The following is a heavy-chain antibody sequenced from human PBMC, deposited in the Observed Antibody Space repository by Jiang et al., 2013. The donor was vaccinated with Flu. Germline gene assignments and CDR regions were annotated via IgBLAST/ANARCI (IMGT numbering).Heavy chain of an antibody. Sequence: EWVSAISGSGGSTYYADSVKGLFTISRDNSKNTLYLQMNSLRAEDTAVYYCAKVAVAGMFSRRAVAFDIWGQGTMVTVSS. J-gene: IGHJ3*02. CDR3: AKVAVAGMFSRRAVAFDI. V-gene: IGHV3-23*01. D-gene: IGHD6-19*01. CDR2: ISGSGGST.